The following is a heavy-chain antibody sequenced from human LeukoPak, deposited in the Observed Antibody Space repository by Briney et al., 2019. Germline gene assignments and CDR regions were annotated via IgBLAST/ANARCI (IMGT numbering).Heavy chain of an antibody. J-gene: IGHJ4*02. CDR3: ARVLGHPAYYFDY. CDR1: GYTFTSYY. D-gene: IGHD3-3*02. CDR2: INPSGGST. V-gene: IGHV1-46*01. Sequence: ASVTVSCKASGYTFTSYYMHWVRQAPGQGLEWMGIINPSGGSTSYAQKFQGRVTMTRDTSTGTVYVELSSLRSEDTAVYYCARVLGHPAYYFDYWGQGTLVTVSS.